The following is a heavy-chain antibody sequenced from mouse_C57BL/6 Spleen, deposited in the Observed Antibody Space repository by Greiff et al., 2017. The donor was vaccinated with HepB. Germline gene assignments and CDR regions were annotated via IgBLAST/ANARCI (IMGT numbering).Heavy chain of an antibody. J-gene: IGHJ2*01. CDR3: AREVVAPFDY. Sequence: VQRVESGPELVKPGASVKISCKASGYAFSSSWMNWVKQRPGKGLEWIGRIYPGDGDTNYNGKFKGKATLTADKSSSTAYMQLSSLTSEDSAVYFCAREVVAPFDYWGQGTTLTVSS. CDR2: IYPGDGDT. D-gene: IGHD1-1*01. V-gene: IGHV1-82*01. CDR1: GYAFSSSW.